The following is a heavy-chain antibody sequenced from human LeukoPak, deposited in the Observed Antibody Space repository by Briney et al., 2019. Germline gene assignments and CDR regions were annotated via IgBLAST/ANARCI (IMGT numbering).Heavy chain of an antibody. V-gene: IGHV3-21*01. CDR1: GFTFSSYT. CDR2: ITSSSSDI. J-gene: IGHJ6*03. CDR3: ARDFGEWLLVAAGYYYYMDV. Sequence: GGALRLSCAASGFTFSSYTMNWVRQAPGKGLEWVSSITSSSSDIYYADSVKGGFTISRENAKNSLYLQMNSLRAEDTAVYYSARDFGEWLLVAAGYYYYMDVWGKGTTVTVSS. D-gene: IGHD2-15*01.